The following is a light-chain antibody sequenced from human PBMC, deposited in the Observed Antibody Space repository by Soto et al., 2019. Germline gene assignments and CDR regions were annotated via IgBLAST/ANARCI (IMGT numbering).Light chain of an antibody. V-gene: IGKV1-39*01. J-gene: IGKJ2*03. CDR2: AAS. CDR3: HQSLSSPYS. CDR1: QDIANF. Sequence: IQMIQSPSSLSASVGDRVTITCRPSQDIANFLHWYQRKPGKAPRLLIYAASNLQRGVPSRFSGRGSGTDFTLTINSLEPEDFASYYCHQSLSSPYSFGPGTKVDIK.